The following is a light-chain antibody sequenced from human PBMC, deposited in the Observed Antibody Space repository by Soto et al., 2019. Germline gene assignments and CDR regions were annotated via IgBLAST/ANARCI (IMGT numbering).Light chain of an antibody. CDR1: QSVSNY. V-gene: IGKV3-11*01. Sequence: EIVLTQSPATLSLSPGERSTLSCRASQSVSNYLAWYQQKPGQAPRLLIYDASNRATGIPAGFSGSGSGTDFTLTISSPEPEDFAVYFCQQYGRSPTTFGQGTTGDIK. CDR2: DAS. CDR3: QQYGRSPTT. J-gene: IGKJ1*01.